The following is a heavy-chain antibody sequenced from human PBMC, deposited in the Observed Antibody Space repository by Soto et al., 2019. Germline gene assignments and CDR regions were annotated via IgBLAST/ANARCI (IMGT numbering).Heavy chain of an antibody. CDR2: INHSGST. J-gene: IGHJ6*03. CDR3: ARDRGRFRNNMVRGCMDG. V-gene: IGHV4-34*01. Sequence: SETLSLTCAVYGGSFSGYYWSWIRQPPGKGLEWIGEINHSGSTNYNPSLKSRVTISVDTSKNQFSLKLSSVTAADTAVYYCARDRGRFRNNMVRGCMDGWGKGTTVTFSS. CDR1: GGSFSGYY. D-gene: IGHD3-10*01.